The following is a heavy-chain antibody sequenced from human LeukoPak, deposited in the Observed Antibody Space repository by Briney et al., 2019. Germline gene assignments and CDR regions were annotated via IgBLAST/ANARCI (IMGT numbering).Heavy chain of an antibody. CDR1: GLTFSSYA. CDR2: ISGSDGRT. CDR3: AHLVWEYVGGLDV. Sequence: GGSLRLSCAASGLTFSSYAMSWVRQAPGKGLEWVSAISGSDGRTYYADSVKGRFTISRDNSKNTLYLQMHSLRVEDTAVYYCAHLVWEYVGGLDVWGQGTTVTVSS. D-gene: IGHD3/OR15-3a*01. J-gene: IGHJ6*02. V-gene: IGHV3-23*01.